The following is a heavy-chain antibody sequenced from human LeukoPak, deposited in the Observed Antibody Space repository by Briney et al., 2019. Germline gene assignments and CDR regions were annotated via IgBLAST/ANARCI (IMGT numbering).Heavy chain of an antibody. CDR2: IYYSGST. CDR1: GGSISSGDYY. Sequence: SETLSLTCTVSGGSISSGDYYWSWIRQPPGKGLEWIGYIYYSGSTYYNPSLKSRVTISVDTSKNQFSLKLSSVTAADTAVYYCARGRRYYDSSGPSVAFDIWGQGTMVTVSS. J-gene: IGHJ3*02. V-gene: IGHV4-30-4*01. D-gene: IGHD3-22*01. CDR3: ARGRRYYDSSGPSVAFDI.